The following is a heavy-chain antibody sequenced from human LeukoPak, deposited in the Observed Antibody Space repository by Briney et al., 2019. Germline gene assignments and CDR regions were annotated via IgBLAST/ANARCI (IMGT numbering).Heavy chain of an antibody. CDR2: FDPEDGET. V-gene: IGHV1-24*01. D-gene: IGHD3-10*01. J-gene: IGHJ4*02. CDR1: GYTLTELS. Sequence: ASVKVSCKVSGYTLTELSMHWVRQAPGKGLEWMGGFDPEDGETIYAQKFQGRVTMTEDTSTDTAYMELSSLRSEDTAVYYCATVGYGSGSYLFDYWGQGTLVTVSS. CDR3: ATVGYGSGSYLFDY.